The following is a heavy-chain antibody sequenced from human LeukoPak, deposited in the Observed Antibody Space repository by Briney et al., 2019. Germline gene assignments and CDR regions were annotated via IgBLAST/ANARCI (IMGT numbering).Heavy chain of an antibody. D-gene: IGHD3-16*02. CDR1: GFTFSSYG. J-gene: IGHJ4*02. CDR2: ISGSGGST. V-gene: IGHV3-23*01. Sequence: PGGSLRLSCAASGFTFSSYGMHWVRQAPGKGLEWVSAISGSGGSTYYADSVKGRFTISRDNSKNTLYLQMNSLRAEDTAVYYCASAAFYYDYVWGSYRYYFDYWGQGTLVTVSS. CDR3: ASAAFYYDYVWGSYRYYFDY.